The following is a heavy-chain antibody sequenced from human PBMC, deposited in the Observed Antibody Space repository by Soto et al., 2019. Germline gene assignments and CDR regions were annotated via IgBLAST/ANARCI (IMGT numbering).Heavy chain of an antibody. CDR2: ITSDGNNK. D-gene: IGHD3-16*01. Sequence: ESGGGVVQPGGSLRLSCAASGFTFSNYGMHWVRQAPGKGLEWVTIITSDGNNKYYGESVKGRFTISRDNSKNTLYLQMNSLRVEDTAVYYCAKGGDMDVWGQGTTVSVTS. CDR3: AKGGDMDV. CDR1: GFTFSNYG. V-gene: IGHV3-30*18. J-gene: IGHJ6*02.